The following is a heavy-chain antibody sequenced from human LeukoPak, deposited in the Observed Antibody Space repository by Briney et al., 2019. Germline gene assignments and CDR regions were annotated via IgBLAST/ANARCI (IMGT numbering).Heavy chain of an antibody. V-gene: IGHV3-30-3*01. J-gene: IGHJ4*02. Sequence: GRSLRLSCAASGFTFSSYAMHWVRQAPGKGLEWVAVTSYDETNKFYADSVKGRFTISRDNSKDTLYLQMNSLRAEDTAVYYCARGQLIASLVTNDYWGQGTLVTVSS. CDR1: GFTFSSYA. CDR2: TSYDETNK. D-gene: IGHD2-21*01. CDR3: ARGQLIASLVTNDY.